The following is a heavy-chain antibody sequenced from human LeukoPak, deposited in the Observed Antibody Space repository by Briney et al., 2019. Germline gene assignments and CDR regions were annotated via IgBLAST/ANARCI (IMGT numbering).Heavy chain of an antibody. CDR1: GDPVSAHY. CDR3: ARLLDYDNRGDPDTFDI. CDR2: INQSGRT. D-gene: IGHD3-22*01. J-gene: IGHJ3*02. Sequence: PSEALSLTCTVPGDPVSAHYWSWIRQARGKVLEWIARINQSGRTKYTPCLRRRVTISLDTSNNDFSLQLRSVTAADTAVYYCARLLDYDNRGDPDTFDIWGQGTMVAVSS. V-gene: IGHV4-59*02.